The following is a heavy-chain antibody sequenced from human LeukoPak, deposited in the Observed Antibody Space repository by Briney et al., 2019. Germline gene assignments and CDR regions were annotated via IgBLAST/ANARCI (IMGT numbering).Heavy chain of an antibody. CDR3: ARNGIAAAGSPPGWFDP. Sequence: SETLSLTCTVSGGSISSSNYYWGWIRQPPGKGLEWIGYIYYSGSTNYNPSLKSRVTISVDTSKNQFSLKLSSVTAADTAVYYCARNGIAAAGSPPGWFDPWGQGTLVTVSS. J-gene: IGHJ5*02. V-gene: IGHV4-61*05. CDR2: IYYSGST. CDR1: GGSISSSNYY. D-gene: IGHD6-13*01.